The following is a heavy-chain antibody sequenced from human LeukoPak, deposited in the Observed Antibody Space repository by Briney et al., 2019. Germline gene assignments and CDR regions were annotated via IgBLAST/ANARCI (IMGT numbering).Heavy chain of an antibody. Sequence: SVKVSCKASGGTFSSYAISRVRQAPGQGLEWMGGIIPIFGTANYAQKFQGSVTITADESTSTAYMELSSLRSEDTAVYYCAREASGGYHGGFEWGQGTLVTVSS. CDR1: GGTFSSYA. J-gene: IGHJ4*02. CDR3: AREASGGYHGGFE. D-gene: IGHD3-16*02. V-gene: IGHV1-69*13. CDR2: IIPIFGTA.